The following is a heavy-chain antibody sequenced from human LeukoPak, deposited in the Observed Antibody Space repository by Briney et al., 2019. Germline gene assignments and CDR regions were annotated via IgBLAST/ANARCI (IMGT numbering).Heavy chain of an antibody. V-gene: IGHV4-59*01. CDR2: IYYSGST. J-gene: IGHJ5*02. D-gene: IGHD6-6*01. Sequence: SETLSLTCTVSGGSISSYYWSWIRRPPGKGLEWIGYIYYSGSTNYNPSLKSRVTISVDTSKNQFSLKLSSVTAADTAVYYCARSIRSWFDPWGQGTLVTVSS. CDR1: GGSISSYY. CDR3: ARSIRSWFDP.